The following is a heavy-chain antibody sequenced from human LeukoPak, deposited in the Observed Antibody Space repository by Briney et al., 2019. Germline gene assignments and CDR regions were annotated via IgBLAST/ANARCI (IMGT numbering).Heavy chain of an antibody. D-gene: IGHD6-19*01. J-gene: IGHJ4*02. CDR2: IHHDGSNK. CDR1: GFTFSSYG. V-gene: IGHV3-30*02. Sequence: GGSLRLSCAASGFTFSSYGMHWVRQAPGKGLDWVAFIHHDGSNKYYADSVRGRFTISRDNSKNTLYLQMNSLRVEDTAVYYCAKDRGSGWYFDYWGQGTLVTVSS. CDR3: AKDRGSGWYFDY.